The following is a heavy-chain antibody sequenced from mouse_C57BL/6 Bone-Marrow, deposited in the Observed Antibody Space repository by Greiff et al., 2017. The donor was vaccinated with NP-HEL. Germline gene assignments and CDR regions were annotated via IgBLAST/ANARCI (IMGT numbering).Heavy chain of an antibody. Sequence: QVQLQQPGAELVRPGSSVKLSCKASGYTFTSYWMDWVKQRPGQGLEWIGNLYPSDSETHYNQQFKDKATLTVEKSSSTAYMQLSSLTSEDSAVYYCARGGITTVVATQWNYFDYWGQGTTLTVSS. V-gene: IGHV1-61*01. CDR3: ARGGITTVVATQWNYFDY. D-gene: IGHD1-1*01. CDR2: LYPSDSET. J-gene: IGHJ2*01. CDR1: GYTFTSYW.